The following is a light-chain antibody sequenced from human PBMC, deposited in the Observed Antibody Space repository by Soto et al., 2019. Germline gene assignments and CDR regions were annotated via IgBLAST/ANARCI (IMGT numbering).Light chain of an antibody. CDR3: LQDYNYPWT. J-gene: IGKJ1*01. CDR2: DAS. V-gene: IGKV1-5*01. CDR1: QSISSW. Sequence: DIQMTQSPSTLSGSVGDRVTITCRASQSISSWLAWYQQKPGKAPKLLIYDASSLESGVPSRFSGSGYGTDFTLTISSLQPEDFATYYCLQDYNYPWTFGQGTKVDIK.